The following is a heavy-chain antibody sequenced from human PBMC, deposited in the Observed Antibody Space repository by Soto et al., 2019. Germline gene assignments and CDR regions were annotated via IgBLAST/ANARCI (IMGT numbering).Heavy chain of an antibody. V-gene: IGHV3-23*01. D-gene: IGHD6-13*01. CDR1: GFTFSNYA. Sequence: EVQLLESGGGLVQPGGYLRLSCVASGFTFSNYAMTWVRQAPGKGLEWVSISGSGGDTYYADSVKGRFTVSRDNSKNTLYLQMNSLRAEDTAVYYCAIDNRTAAITAHDEYFQPWGQGTLVTVSS. CDR3: AIDNRTAAITAHDEYFQP. J-gene: IGHJ1*01. CDR2: ISGSGGDT.